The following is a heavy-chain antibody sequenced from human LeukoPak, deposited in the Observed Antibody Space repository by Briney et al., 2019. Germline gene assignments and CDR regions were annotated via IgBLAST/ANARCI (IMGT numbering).Heavy chain of an antibody. V-gene: IGHV4-34*01. CDR1: GGSISRYY. Sequence: SETLSLTCTVSGGSISRYYWSWIRQPPGKGLEWIGEINHSGSTNYNPSLKSRVTISVDTSKNQFSLKLSSVTAADTAVYYCASNSFDYYGSGSYSVDYWGQGTLVTVSS. J-gene: IGHJ4*02. CDR3: ASNSFDYYGSGSYSVDY. CDR2: INHSGST. D-gene: IGHD3-10*01.